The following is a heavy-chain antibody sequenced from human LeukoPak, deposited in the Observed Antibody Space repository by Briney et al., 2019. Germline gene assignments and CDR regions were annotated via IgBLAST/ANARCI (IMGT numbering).Heavy chain of an antibody. V-gene: IGHV4-59*01. CDR1: GGSISSYY. CDR2: IYYSGST. J-gene: IGHJ4*02. CDR3: ARVWGRDPTGFVDY. D-gene: IGHD5-24*01. Sequence: SETLSLTCTVSGGSISSYYWSWIRQPPGKGLEWIGYIYYSGSTNYNPSLKSRVTISVDTSKNQFSLKLSSVTAADTAVYYCARVWGRDPTGFVDYWGQGTLVTVSS.